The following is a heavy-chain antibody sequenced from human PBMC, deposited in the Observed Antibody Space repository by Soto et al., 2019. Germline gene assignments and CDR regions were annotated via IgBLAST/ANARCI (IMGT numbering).Heavy chain of an antibody. Sequence: QVQLQQWGAGLLKPSETLSLTCAVYGGSFSGYYWSWIRQPPGKGLEWIGEINHSGSTNYNPSLKSRVTISVDTSKNQFSLKLNSWTAADRAVYYCAGSIAARHHQQLGLERLFEYWGQGTLVTVSS. CDR2: INHSGST. D-gene: IGHD6-6*01. J-gene: IGHJ4*02. V-gene: IGHV4-34*01. CDR1: GGSFSGYY. CDR3: AGSIAARHHQQLGLERLFEY.